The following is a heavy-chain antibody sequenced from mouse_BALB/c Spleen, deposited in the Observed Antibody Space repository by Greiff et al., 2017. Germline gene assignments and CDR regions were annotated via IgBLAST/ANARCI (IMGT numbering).Heavy chain of an antibody. CDR1: GFTFTDYY. CDR2: IRNKANGYTT. Sequence: EVQGVESGGGLVQPGGSLRLSCATSGFTFTDYYMSWVRQPPGKALEWLGFIRNKANGYTTEYSASVKGRFTISRDNSQSILYLQMNTLRAEDSATYYCARDILWYFDVWGAGTTVTVSS. J-gene: IGHJ1*01. V-gene: IGHV7-3*02. CDR3: ARDILWYFDV.